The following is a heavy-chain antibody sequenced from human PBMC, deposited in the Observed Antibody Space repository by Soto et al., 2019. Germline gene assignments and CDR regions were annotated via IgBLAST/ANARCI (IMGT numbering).Heavy chain of an antibody. CDR2: SFYNGNT. CDR3: ARMIFGVVTLDW. J-gene: IGHJ4*02. Sequence: SETLSLTCSVAGDSISSESHHWGWVRQPPGKGLEWIGSSFYNGNTYYNQSLKSRVTISLDTSKNQFSLKLSSVTAADTAVYYCARMIFGVVTLDWWGQGTLVTVSS. D-gene: IGHD3-3*01. CDR1: GDSISSESHH. V-gene: IGHV4-39*07.